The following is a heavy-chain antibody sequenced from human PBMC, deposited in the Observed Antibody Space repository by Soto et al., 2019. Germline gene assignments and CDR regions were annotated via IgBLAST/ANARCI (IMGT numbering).Heavy chain of an antibody. Sequence: PGGSLRLSSAASGFTFSSYAMSWVRQAPGKGLEWVSAISGSGGSTYYADSVKGRFTISRDNSKNTLYLQMNSLRAEDTAVYYCAKDSEYDYIWGSYRPEYYFDYWGQGTLVTVSS. J-gene: IGHJ4*02. CDR3: AKDSEYDYIWGSYRPEYYFDY. D-gene: IGHD3-16*02. CDR2: ISGSGGST. V-gene: IGHV3-23*01. CDR1: GFTFSSYA.